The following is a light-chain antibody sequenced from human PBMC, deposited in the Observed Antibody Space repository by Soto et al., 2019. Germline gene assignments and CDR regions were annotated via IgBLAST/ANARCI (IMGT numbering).Light chain of an antibody. CDR1: QSINNDY. J-gene: IGKJ1*01. CDR2: GAS. CDR3: QQYGSSPRT. V-gene: IGKV3-20*01. Sequence: EVVLTQSPGTLSLSPGDRATLSCRSSQSINNDYLAWYQQNPGKAPRLLIYGASKRATGIPDRFSGSGSGTDFTLTISRMEPEDFAVYYCQQYGSSPRTFGQGTKVDIK.